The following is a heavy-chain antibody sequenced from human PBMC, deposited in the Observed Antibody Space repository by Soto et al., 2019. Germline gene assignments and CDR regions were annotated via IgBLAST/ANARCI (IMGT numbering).Heavy chain of an antibody. J-gene: IGHJ4*02. CDR2: VYYNGKT. CDR3: ASSPSCYGSGSLIRQDY. V-gene: IGHV4-30-4*01. Sequence: QVQLQESGPGLVKPSQTLSLTCTVSGGSISSGDYYWSWSRQPPGKGLEWIGYVYYNGKTYYNPSLKSRVTISVETSKYQFSLKLKSVTAADTAVYYCASSPSCYGSGSLIRQDYWGQGSLVTVSS. CDR1: GGSISSGDYY. D-gene: IGHD3-10*01.